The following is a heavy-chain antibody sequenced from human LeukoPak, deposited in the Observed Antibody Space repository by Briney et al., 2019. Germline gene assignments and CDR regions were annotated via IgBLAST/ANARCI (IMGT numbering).Heavy chain of an antibody. CDR1: GFTFSGFA. V-gene: IGHV3-23*01. CDR2: IDGSGGTT. Sequence: PGGSLRLSCAASGFTFSGFAMTWVRQAPGKGLEWVSAIDGSGGTTFYADSVKGRVTISRVQSTNTVYLQMNSLRADDTAVYYCAKAHCSSTSCSRADNWGQGTLVTVSS. CDR3: AKAHCSSTSCSRADN. J-gene: IGHJ4*02. D-gene: IGHD2-2*01.